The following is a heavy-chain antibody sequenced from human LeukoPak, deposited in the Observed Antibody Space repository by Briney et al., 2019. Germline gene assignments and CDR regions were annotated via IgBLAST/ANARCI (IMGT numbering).Heavy chain of an antibody. CDR1: GFTFRDYY. V-gene: IGHV3-11*01. Sequence: GGSLRLSCAASGFTFRDYYMSWIRQAPGKGLEWISYISSSADTMYYADSVKGRFTVSRDNSKNTLYLQMNSLRAEDTAVYYCARGPNYYGSADTDWGQGTLITVSS. J-gene: IGHJ4*02. D-gene: IGHD3-10*01. CDR3: ARGPNYYGSADTD. CDR2: ISSSADTM.